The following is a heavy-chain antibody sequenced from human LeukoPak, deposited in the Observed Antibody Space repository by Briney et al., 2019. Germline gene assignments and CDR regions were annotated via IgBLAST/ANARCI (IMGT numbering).Heavy chain of an antibody. CDR2: ISGSGGGT. J-gene: IGHJ4*02. V-gene: IGHV3-23*01. D-gene: IGHD3-22*01. CDR1: GFTFSNYA. Sequence: GGSLRLSCAVTGFTFSNYAMSWVRQAPGKGLEWVSGISGSGGGTYYADSVKDRFTISRDNSKNTLYLQMNTLRAEDTAVYYCARATIRYYYDTSGYAFDYWGQGTLVTVSS. CDR3: ARATIRYYYDTSGYAFDY.